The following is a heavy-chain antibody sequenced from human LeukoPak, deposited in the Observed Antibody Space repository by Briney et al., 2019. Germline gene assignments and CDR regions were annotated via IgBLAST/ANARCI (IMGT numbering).Heavy chain of an antibody. CDR1: GFTFSSYG. CDR2: INEDGSFT. CDR3: ARDLVMVNTPGDDFDY. V-gene: IGHV3-74*01. J-gene: IGHJ4*02. Sequence: GGSLRLSCAASGFTFSSYGMHWVRQAPGKGLEWVSRINEDGSFTSYADSVKGRFTVSRDNAKNTLYLQMNSLRAEDTAVYYCARDLVMVNTPGDDFDYWGRGTLVTVSS. D-gene: IGHD2-21*01.